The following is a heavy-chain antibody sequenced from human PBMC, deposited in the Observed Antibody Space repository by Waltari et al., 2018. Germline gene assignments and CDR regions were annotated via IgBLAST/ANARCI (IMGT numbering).Heavy chain of an antibody. J-gene: IGHJ4*02. CDR3: AXLYSSGWYPIDX. CDR1: GNSITSYW. Sequence: EVQXVXXXAEGKKXGESXKIPCKGSGNSITSYWIGWVRQMPGKGLEWKGIIYXGDSDXRYSPSFQGQXTISADKSISTAYLQWSXLKASDTAXYXCAXLYSSGWYPIDXWGQGTLVTVSS. V-gene: IGHV5-51*01. D-gene: IGHD6-19*01. CDR2: IYXGDSDX.